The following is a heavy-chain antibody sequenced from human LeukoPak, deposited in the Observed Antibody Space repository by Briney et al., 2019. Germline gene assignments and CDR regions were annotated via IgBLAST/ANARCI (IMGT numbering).Heavy chain of an antibody. V-gene: IGHV4-59*12. CDR3: SREQYTSGGSGWFGMDV. CDR1: GGSLSTYY. Sequence: SETLSLTCSVAGGSLSTYYWTWTRQPPGKGLEWIGFIHQSGSTEYNPSLKSRVTMSLDTSRNQFSLKMSTVTAADTAVYYCSREQYTSGGSGWFGMDVWGQGTTVTVSS. CDR2: IHQSGST. D-gene: IGHD6-19*01. J-gene: IGHJ6*02.